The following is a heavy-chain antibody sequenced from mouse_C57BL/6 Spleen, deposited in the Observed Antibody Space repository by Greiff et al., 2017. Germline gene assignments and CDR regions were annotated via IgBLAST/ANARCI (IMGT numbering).Heavy chain of an antibody. V-gene: IGHV5-17*01. D-gene: IGHD1-1*01. Sequence: EVHLVESGGGLVKPGGSLKLSCAASGFTFSDYGMHWVRQAPEKGLEWVAYISSGSSTIYSADTVKGRFTISRDNAKNNLFLQMTSLRSEDTARYYCASPLLRSSMCCWGQGTSVTVAS. J-gene: IGHJ4*01. CDR3: ASPLLRSSMCC. CDR2: ISSGSSTI. CDR1: GFTFSDYG.